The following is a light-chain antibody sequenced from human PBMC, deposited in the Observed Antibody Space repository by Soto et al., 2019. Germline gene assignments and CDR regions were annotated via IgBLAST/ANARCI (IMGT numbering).Light chain of an antibody. CDR1: QDVRDY. V-gene: IGKV1-6*01. CDR3: LQDYSWPWT. Sequence: AIQMTQSPCSLSASVGDRLTITCRASQDVRDYVGWYQQKPGKAPKLLIYGAFTLETGIPSRFSGSGYGTEFPLAINSLLPEDFATYFCLQDYSWPWTFGQGTKVEL. J-gene: IGKJ1*01. CDR2: GAF.